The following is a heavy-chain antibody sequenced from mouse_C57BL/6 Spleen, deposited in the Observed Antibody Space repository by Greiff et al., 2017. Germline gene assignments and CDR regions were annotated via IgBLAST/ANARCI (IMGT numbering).Heavy chain of an antibody. Sequence: EVKLMESGPGMVKPSQSLSLTCTVTGYSITSGYDWHWIRHFPGNKLEWMGYISYSGSTNYNPSLKSRISITHDTSKNHFFLKLNSVTTEDTATYYCARTGIYYDYDGAWFAYWGQGTLVTVSA. V-gene: IGHV3-1*01. CDR2: ISYSGST. CDR3: ARTGIYYDYDGAWFAY. D-gene: IGHD2-4*01. CDR1: GYSITSGYD. J-gene: IGHJ3*01.